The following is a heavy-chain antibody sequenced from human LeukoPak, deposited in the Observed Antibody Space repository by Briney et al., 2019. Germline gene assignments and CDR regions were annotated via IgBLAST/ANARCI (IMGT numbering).Heavy chain of an antibody. Sequence: PSQTLSLTCTVSGGSISSGSYYWSWIRQPAGKGLEWIGRIYTSRSTNYNPSLKSRVTISVDTSKNQFSLKLSSVTAADTAVYYCARDREAPYDFWSGYLGGGNWFDPWGQGTLVTVSS. CDR2: IYTSRST. CDR3: ARDREAPYDFWSGYLGGGNWFDP. J-gene: IGHJ5*02. D-gene: IGHD3-3*01. V-gene: IGHV4-61*02. CDR1: GGSISSGSYY.